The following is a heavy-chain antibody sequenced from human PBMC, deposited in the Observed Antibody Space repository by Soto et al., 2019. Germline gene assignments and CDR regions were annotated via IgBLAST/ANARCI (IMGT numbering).Heavy chain of an antibody. CDR2: ISTYNSDT. Sequence: ASVKVSCKASGYTLTSYGISWVRQAPGQGLEWMGWISTYNSDTKYAHKFQDRVTITADESTSTAYMELSSLRSEDTAVYYCARILPHYYYYGMDVWXQXTTVTVS. CDR3: ARILPHYYYYGMDV. CDR1: GYTLTSYG. V-gene: IGHV1-18*01. D-gene: IGHD1-26*01. J-gene: IGHJ6*01.